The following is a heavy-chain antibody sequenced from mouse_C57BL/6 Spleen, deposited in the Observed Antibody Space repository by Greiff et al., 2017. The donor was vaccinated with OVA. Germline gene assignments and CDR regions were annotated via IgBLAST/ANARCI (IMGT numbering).Heavy chain of an antibody. J-gene: IGHJ3*01. Sequence: VQLQQSGPGLVQPSQSLSITCTVSGFSLTSYGVHWVRQSPGKGLEWLGVIWSGGSTDYNAAFISRLSISKDNSKSQVFFKMNSLQADDTAIYYCARTLIYYDYDGAWFAYWGQGTLVTVSA. V-gene: IGHV2-2*01. CDR2: IWSGGST. D-gene: IGHD2-4*01. CDR1: GFSLTSYG. CDR3: ARTLIYYDYDGAWFAY.